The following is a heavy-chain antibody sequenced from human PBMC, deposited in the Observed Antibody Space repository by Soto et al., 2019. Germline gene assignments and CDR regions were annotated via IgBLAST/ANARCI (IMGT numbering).Heavy chain of an antibody. D-gene: IGHD2-2*03. CDR3: ARLFAMDIVVVPAVPTYNWFDP. J-gene: IGHJ5*02. V-gene: IGHV4-39*01. Sequence: PSETLSLTCTVSGGSISSSSYYWGWIRQPPGKGLEWIGSIYYSGSTYYNPSLKSRVTISVDTSKNQFSLKLSSVTAADTAVYYCARLFAMDIVVVPAVPTYNWFDPWGQGTLVTVSS. CDR2: IYYSGST. CDR1: GGSISSSSYY.